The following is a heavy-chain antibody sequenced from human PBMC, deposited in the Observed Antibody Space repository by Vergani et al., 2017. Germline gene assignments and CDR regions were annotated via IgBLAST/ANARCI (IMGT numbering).Heavy chain of an antibody. CDR2: ISSSSSYI. J-gene: IGHJ4*02. V-gene: IGHV3-21*01. Sequence: EVQLVESGGGLVKPGGSLRLSCAASGFTFSSYSMNWVRQAPGKGLEWVSSISSSSSYISYADSVKGRFTISRDNAKNSLYLQMNSLRAEDTAVYYCARDYDFWSGYYDYWGQGTLVTVSS. D-gene: IGHD3-3*01. CDR1: GFTFSSYS. CDR3: ARDYDFWSGYYDY.